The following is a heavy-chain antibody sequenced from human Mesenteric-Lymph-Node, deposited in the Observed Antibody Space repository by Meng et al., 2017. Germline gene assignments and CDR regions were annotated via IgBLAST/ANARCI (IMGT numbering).Heavy chain of an antibody. V-gene: IGHV4-34*01. CDR2: INHSGST. J-gene: IGHJ4*02. D-gene: IGHD4-17*01. Sequence: QVQLQQWGAGLLKPSDTLSLTCAVYGGSFSGYYWSWIRQPPGKGLEWIGEINHSGSTNYNPSLKSRVTISVDTSKNQFSLKLSSVTAADTAVYYCVRGRGYGDYGSLYWGQGTLVTVSS. CDR1: GGSFSGYY. CDR3: VRGRGYGDYGSLY.